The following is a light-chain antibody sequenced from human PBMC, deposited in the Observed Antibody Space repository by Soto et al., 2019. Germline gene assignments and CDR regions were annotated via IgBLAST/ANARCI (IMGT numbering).Light chain of an antibody. J-gene: IGLJ1*01. Sequence: QSALTQPPSVSGSPGQSVAISCTGTSSDVGNYNRVSWYQQPPGTAPRLMIYDVSNRPSGVPDRFSGSKSGNTASLTISGLNADDEADYYCSSSTTSSTYVFGTGTKVTVL. CDR3: SSSTTSSTYV. CDR2: DVS. CDR1: SSDVGNYNR. V-gene: IGLV2-18*02.